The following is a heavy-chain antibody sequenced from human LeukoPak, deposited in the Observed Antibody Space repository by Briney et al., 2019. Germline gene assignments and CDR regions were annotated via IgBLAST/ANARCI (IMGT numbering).Heavy chain of an antibody. CDR1: GFTSSSYA. Sequence: GGSLRLSCAASGFTSSSYAMSWVHQAPGKGLEWVSAISGSGGSTYYADSVKGRFTISRDNSKNTLYLQMNSLRAEDTAVYYCAKDGRSIAVAGSDYWGQGTLVTVSS. V-gene: IGHV3-23*01. CDR3: AKDGRSIAVAGSDY. CDR2: ISGSGGST. D-gene: IGHD6-19*01. J-gene: IGHJ4*02.